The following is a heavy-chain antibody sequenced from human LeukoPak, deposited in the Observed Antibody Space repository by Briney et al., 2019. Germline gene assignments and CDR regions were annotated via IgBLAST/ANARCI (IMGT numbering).Heavy chain of an antibody. CDR1: GFTVSSNY. V-gene: IGHV3-74*01. J-gene: IGHJ4*02. D-gene: IGHD3-16*01. CDR2: MNSDGRAT. CDR3: AREFEATGFWALDY. Sequence: PGGSLRLSCAASGFTVSSNYMSWVRQSPGKGLVWVSRMNSDGRATTYADSVKGRFTISRDNAKNTLYLQMNSLRAEDTAVYYCAREFEATGFWALDYWGQGTLVTASS.